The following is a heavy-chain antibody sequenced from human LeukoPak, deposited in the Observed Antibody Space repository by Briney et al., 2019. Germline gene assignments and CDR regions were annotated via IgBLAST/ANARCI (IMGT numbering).Heavy chain of an antibody. CDR2: IYPGDSDT. V-gene: IGHV5-51*01. CDR1: GYSFTSYW. J-gene: IGHJ5*02. Sequence: GESLKISCKGSGYSFTSYWIGWVRQMPGKGLEWMGIIYPGDSDTRYSPSFQGQVTISADKSISTAYLQWSSLKASDTAMYYCAIFDFLFGEIDNWFDPWGQGTQVTVSS. CDR3: AIFDFLFGEIDNWFDP. D-gene: IGHD3-16*01.